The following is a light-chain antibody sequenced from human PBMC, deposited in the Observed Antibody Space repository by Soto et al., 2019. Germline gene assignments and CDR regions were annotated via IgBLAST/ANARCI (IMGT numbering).Light chain of an antibody. CDR1: QFVSSN. Sequence: EIVMTQSPATLSVSPGESATLSCRASQFVSSNLAWYQQKPGQAPRLLMYAASSRATGIPDRFSGSGSGTDFTLTISRLEAEDFAVYYCQQSSSSPITFGQGTRLEI. CDR2: AAS. V-gene: IGKV3D-15*01. J-gene: IGKJ5*01. CDR3: QQSSSSPIT.